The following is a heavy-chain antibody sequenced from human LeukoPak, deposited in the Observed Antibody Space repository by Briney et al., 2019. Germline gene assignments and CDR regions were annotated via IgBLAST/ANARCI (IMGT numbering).Heavy chain of an antibody. CDR1: GYTFTSYD. J-gene: IGHJ4*02. Sequence: ASVKVSCKASGYTFTSYDINWVRQATGQGLEWMGWMNPNSGNTGYAQKFQGRVTITRNTSISTAYMELSSLRSEDTAVYYCARGLILSAATLPYYFDYWGQGTLVTVSS. D-gene: IGHD2-15*01. CDR3: ARGLILSAATLPYYFDY. CDR2: MNPNSGNT. V-gene: IGHV1-8*03.